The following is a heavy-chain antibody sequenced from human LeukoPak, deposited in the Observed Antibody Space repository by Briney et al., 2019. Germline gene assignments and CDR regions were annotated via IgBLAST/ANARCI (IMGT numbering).Heavy chain of an antibody. CDR3: ARGKSVRGVIITAYYYYYMDV. D-gene: IGHD3-10*02. CDR1: GGSFSGYY. J-gene: IGHJ6*03. Sequence: PSETLSLTCAVYGGSFSGYYWSWIRQSPGKGLEWIGEINHSGITNYNPSLKSRVTISVDTSKNQFSLKLSSVTAADTAVYYCARGKSVRGVIITAYYYYYMDVWGKGTTVTVSS. CDR2: INHSGIT. V-gene: IGHV4-34*01.